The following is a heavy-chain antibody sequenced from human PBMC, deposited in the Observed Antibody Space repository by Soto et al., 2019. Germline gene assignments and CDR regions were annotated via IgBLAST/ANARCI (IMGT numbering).Heavy chain of an antibody. CDR3: ARDIVVVPATDAFDI. CDR2: ISAYNGNT. V-gene: IGHV1-18*01. D-gene: IGHD2-2*01. Sequence: ASVKVSCKASGYTFTSYGISWVRQAPGQGLEWMGWISAYNGNTNYAQKLQGRVTMTTDTSTSTAYMELRSLRSDDTAVYYCARDIVVVPATDAFDIWGQGTMVTVSS. CDR1: GYTFTSYG. J-gene: IGHJ3*02.